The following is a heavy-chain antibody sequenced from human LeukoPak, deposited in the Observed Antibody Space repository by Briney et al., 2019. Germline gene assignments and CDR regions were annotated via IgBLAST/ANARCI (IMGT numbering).Heavy chain of an antibody. CDR3: ARAFLGGHY. CDR1: GFTFSTYS. J-gene: IGHJ4*02. V-gene: IGHV3-48*02. Sequence: PGGSLRLSCVASGFTFSTYSMNWVRQAPGKGLEGVSYISDSSYTIYYADSVKGRFTISRDNAKNSLYLQMSRLRDEDTAVYYCARAFLGGHYWGQGPLVTVSS. CDR2: ISDSSYTI. D-gene: IGHD3-3*02.